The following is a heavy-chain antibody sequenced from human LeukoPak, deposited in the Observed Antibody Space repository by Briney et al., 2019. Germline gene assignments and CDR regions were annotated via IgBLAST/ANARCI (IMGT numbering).Heavy chain of an antibody. Sequence: ASVKVSFKASGYTFTSYGISWVRQAPGQGLEWMGWISAYNGNTNYAQKLQGRVTMTTDTSTSTAYMELRSLRSDDTAVYYCARGPYYDILTGYYGPHAFDYWGQGTLVTVSS. V-gene: IGHV1-18*01. CDR2: ISAYNGNT. CDR3: ARGPYYDILTGYYGPHAFDY. CDR1: GYTFTSYG. J-gene: IGHJ4*02. D-gene: IGHD3-9*01.